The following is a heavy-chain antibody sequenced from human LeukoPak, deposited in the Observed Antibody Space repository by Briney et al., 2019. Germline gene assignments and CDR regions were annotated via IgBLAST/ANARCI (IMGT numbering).Heavy chain of an antibody. D-gene: IGHD6-19*01. CDR1: GGSFSGYY. Sequence: SETLSLTCAVYGGSFSGYYWSWIRQPPGKGLEWIGEINHSGSTNYNPSLKSRVTISVDTSKNQFSLKLSSVTAADTAVYYCAKGQQWLATGWFDPWGQGTLVTVSS. CDR3: AKGQQWLATGWFDP. J-gene: IGHJ5*02. CDR2: INHSGST. V-gene: IGHV4-34*01.